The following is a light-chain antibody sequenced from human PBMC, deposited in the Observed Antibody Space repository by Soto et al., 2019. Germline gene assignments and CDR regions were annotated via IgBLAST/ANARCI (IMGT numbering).Light chain of an antibody. Sequence: QSVLTQPASVSGSPGQSITISCTGTSSDVGSYNLVSWYQHHPGKAPKLLIYEVSKRPSGVSNRFSGSKSGNTASLTISGLQAEDEADYYCCSYAGSSTSPYVFAPGTQLPL. J-gene: IGLJ1*01. V-gene: IGLV2-23*02. CDR2: EVS. CDR3: CSYAGSSTSPYV. CDR1: SSDVGSYNL.